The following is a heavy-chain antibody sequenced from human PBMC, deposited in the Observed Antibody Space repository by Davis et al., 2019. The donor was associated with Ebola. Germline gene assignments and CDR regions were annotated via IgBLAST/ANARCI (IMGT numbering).Heavy chain of an antibody. Sequence: GESLKISCAASGFTFSSYWMSWVRQAPGKGLEWVTNIKQDGSEKYYVDSVKGRFTISRDNAKNSLYLQMNSLRAEDTAVYYCARDSHYYDFWSRTFDPWGQGTLVTVSS. V-gene: IGHV3-7*03. CDR3: ARDSHYYDFWSRTFDP. CDR2: IKQDGSEK. CDR1: GFTFSSYW. D-gene: IGHD3-3*01. J-gene: IGHJ5*02.